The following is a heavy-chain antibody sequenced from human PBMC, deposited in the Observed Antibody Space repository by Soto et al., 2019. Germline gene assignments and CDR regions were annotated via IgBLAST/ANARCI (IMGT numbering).Heavy chain of an antibody. J-gene: IGHJ3*02. V-gene: IGHV3-73*01. CDR2: IRSKANSYAT. CDR1: GFTFSGSA. Sequence: PGGSLRLSCAASGFTFSGSAMHWVRQASGKGVEWVGRIRSKANSYATTYAASVKGRFTISRDDSKNTAYLQMNSLKTEDTAVYFCTSGGQWLVFGDTFDIWGQGTMVTVSS. D-gene: IGHD6-19*01. CDR3: TSGGQWLVFGDTFDI.